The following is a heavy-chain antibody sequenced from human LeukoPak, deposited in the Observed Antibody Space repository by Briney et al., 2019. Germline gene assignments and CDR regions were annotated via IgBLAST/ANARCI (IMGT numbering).Heavy chain of an antibody. J-gene: IGHJ5*02. D-gene: IGHD1-14*01. Sequence: PGGSLTLSCAASGFTFSSYGMHWVRQAPGKGLEWVAVISYDGSNKYYADSVKGRFTISRDNSKNTLCLQMNSVRAEDTAVYYCAKASPESAWFDPWGQGTLVTVSS. V-gene: IGHV3-30*18. CDR3: AKASPESAWFDP. CDR2: ISYDGSNK. CDR1: GFTFSSYG.